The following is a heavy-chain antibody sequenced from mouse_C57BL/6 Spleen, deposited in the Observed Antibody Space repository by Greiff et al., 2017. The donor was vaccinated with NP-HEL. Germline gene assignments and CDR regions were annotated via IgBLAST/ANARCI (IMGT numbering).Heavy chain of an antibody. D-gene: IGHD1-1*01. V-gene: IGHV5-17*01. CDR1: GFTFSDYG. CDR2: ISSGSSTI. CDR3: ARRGTTGSYYYAMDY. J-gene: IGHJ4*01. Sequence: EVMLVESGGGLVKPGGSLKLSCAASGFTFSDYGIHWVRQAPEKGLEWVAYISSGSSTIYYADTVKGRFTISRDNAKNTLFLQMTSLRSEDTAMYYCARRGTTGSYYYAMDYWGQGTSVTVSS.